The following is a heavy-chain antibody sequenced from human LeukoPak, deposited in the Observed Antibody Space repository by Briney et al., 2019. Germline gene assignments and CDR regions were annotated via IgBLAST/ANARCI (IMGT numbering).Heavy chain of an antibody. CDR1: GFMFSSYG. D-gene: IGHD2-8*01. J-gene: IGHJ4*02. V-gene: IGHV3-30*04. CDR2: ISSDGRNE. CDR3: ATDKYCTRTDCLHGRFYFDY. Sequence: GGSLRLSCAASGFMFSSYGMHWVRQAPGKGLEWVAVISSDGRNEKYPDSMKGRFTISRDNSRNTLFLQINTLRTEDTAVYYCATDKYCTRTDCLHGRFYFDYWGQGTLAIASS.